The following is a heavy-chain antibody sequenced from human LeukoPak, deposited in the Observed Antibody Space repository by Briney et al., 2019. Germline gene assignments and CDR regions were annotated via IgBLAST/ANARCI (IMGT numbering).Heavy chain of an antibody. V-gene: IGHV3-49*03. CDR3: TRDPPTRY. CDR2: IRNKADGGTP. D-gene: IGHD1-26*01. CDR1: GFTFGDYT. J-gene: IGHJ4*02. Sequence: GGSLRLSCTASGFTFGDYTITWIRQAPGKGLEWVGFIRNKADGGTPEYAASVKGRFTISRDDSKSIAYLQMDSLKTDDTAVYYCTRDPPTRYWGQGTLVSVSS.